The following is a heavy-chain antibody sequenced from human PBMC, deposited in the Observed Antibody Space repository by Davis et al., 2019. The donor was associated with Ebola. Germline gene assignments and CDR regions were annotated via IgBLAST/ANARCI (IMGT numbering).Heavy chain of an antibody. V-gene: IGHV3-30*19. J-gene: IGHJ6*02. CDR3: GRETGSMYYYGMDV. D-gene: IGHD1-1*01. CDR2: MSSDEGSK. CDR1: GFTFSSYG. Sequence: PGGSLRLSCAASGFTFSSYGMHWVRQAPGKGLEWVAVMSSDEGSKFYADSVKGRFTISRDNSKNTLHLQMNSLRAEDTAVYYCGRETGSMYYYGMDVWGQGTTVTVSS.